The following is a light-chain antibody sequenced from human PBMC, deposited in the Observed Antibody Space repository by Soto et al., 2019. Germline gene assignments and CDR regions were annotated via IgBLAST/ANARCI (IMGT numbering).Light chain of an antibody. Sequence: DIQMTQSPSTLSASVGDRVTITCRASQSISSWLAWYQQKPGKAPTLLIYDASSLESGVPSRFSGSGSGTEFTLTISSLQPDDFATYYCQQYNSYSPGYTFGQGTKLEIK. V-gene: IGKV1-5*01. CDR2: DAS. J-gene: IGKJ2*01. CDR3: QQYNSYSPGYT. CDR1: QSISSW.